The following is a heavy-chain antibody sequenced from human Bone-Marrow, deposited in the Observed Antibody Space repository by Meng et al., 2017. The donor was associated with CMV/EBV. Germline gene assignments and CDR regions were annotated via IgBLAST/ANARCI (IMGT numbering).Heavy chain of an antibody. CDR2: ISSSSSTI. CDR1: GFTFSSYS. J-gene: IGHJ6*02. V-gene: IGHV3-48*04. CDR3: ARPYDFWSGYLNSMDV. D-gene: IGHD3-3*01. Sequence: GGSLRLSCAASGFTFSSYSMNWVRQAPGKGLEWVSYISSSSSTIYYADSVKGRFTISRDNAKNSLYLQMNSLRAEDTAVYYCARPYDFWSGYLNSMDVWGQGTTVTVSS.